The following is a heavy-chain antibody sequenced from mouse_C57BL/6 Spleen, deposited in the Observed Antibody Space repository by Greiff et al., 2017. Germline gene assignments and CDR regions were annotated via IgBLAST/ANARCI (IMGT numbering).Heavy chain of an antibody. Sequence: EVQLQESGPGLVKPSQSLSLTCSVTGYSITSGYYWNWIRQFPGNKLEWMGYISYDGSNKQNPYLKNRISITIDTSKNRFVLKLNSVTTEDTATYYCARAGDYDVEDYWGQGTSVTVSS. J-gene: IGHJ4*01. CDR3: ARAGDYDVEDY. CDR2: ISYDGSN. V-gene: IGHV3-6*01. D-gene: IGHD2-4*01. CDR1: GYSITSGYY.